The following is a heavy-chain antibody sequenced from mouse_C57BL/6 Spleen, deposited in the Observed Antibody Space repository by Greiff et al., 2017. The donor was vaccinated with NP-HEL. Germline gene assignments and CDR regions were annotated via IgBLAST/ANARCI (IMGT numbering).Heavy chain of an antibody. J-gene: IGHJ4*01. CDR1: GFTFSSYA. CDR3: ARDRPDWDYYAMDY. V-gene: IGHV5-4*01. CDR2: ISDGGSYT. D-gene: IGHD4-1*01. Sequence: EVKLVESGGGLVKPGGSLKLSCAASGFTFSSYAMSWVRQTPEKRLEWVATISDGGSYTYYPDNVKGRFTISRDNAKNNLYLQMSHLKSEDTAMYYVARDRPDWDYYAMDYWGQGTSVTVSS.